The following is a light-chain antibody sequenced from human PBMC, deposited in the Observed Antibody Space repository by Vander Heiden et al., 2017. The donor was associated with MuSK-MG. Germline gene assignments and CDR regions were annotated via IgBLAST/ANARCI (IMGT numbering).Light chain of an antibody. CDR2: GAS. CDR1: QSVSSSY. J-gene: IGKJ2*01. V-gene: IGKV3-20*01. CDR3: QQDVSSPYT. Sequence: EIVLTQSPGTLSLSPGARATLSCRASQSVSSSYLAWYQQKPGQAPRLLMFGASSRATCLPDRFSGSVSGTDFTLTISRLEPEDFAVYYCQQDVSSPYTFGQGTKLEI.